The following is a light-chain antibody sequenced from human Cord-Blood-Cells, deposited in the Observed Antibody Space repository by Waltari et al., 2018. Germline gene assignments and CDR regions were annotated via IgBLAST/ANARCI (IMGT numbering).Light chain of an antibody. Sequence: QAVVTQEPSLTVSPRGTVTLTCSSSTGAVTSGHYPYWFQQKPGQAPRTLIYDTSNKHSWTPDRFSGPLLGGKAVLTPSGAQPGDEAEYYCLLADSGAYVVFGGGTKLTVL. V-gene: IGLV7-46*01. J-gene: IGLJ2*01. CDR3: LLADSGAYVV. CDR2: DTS. CDR1: TGAVTSGHY.